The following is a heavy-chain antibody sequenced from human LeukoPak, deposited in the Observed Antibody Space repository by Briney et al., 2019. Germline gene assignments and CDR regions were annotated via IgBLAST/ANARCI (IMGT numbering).Heavy chain of an antibody. J-gene: IGHJ4*02. CDR2: ISWNSGSI. V-gene: IGHV3-9*03. CDR3: AKGVEMATITYFDY. Sequence: PGRSLRLSCAASGFTFDDYAMHWVRQAPGKGLEWVSGISWNSGSIGYADSVKGRFTISRDNAKNSLYLQMNCLRAEDMALYYCAKGVEMATITYFDYWGQGTLVTVSS. CDR1: GFTFDDYA. D-gene: IGHD5-24*01.